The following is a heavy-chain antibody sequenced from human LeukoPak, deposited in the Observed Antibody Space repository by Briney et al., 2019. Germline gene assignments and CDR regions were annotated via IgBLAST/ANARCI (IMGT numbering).Heavy chain of an antibody. D-gene: IGHD1-1*01. V-gene: IGHV4-39*01. CDR2: IYYSGST. Sequence: SETLSLTCIVSGGSISSTSSYWDWIRQSPGKGLEWIGTIYYSGSTDYNPSLKSRVTMSVETSKNQFSLKLSSVTAADTAVYYCARNISTLAKGARYNWFDPWGPGTLVTVSS. CDR1: GGSISSTSSY. CDR3: ARNISTLAKGARYNWFDP. J-gene: IGHJ5*02.